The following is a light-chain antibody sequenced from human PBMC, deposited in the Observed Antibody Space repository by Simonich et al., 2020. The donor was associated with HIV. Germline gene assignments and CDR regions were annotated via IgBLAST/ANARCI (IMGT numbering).Light chain of an antibody. Sequence: DIVMTQSPDSLAVSLGERATFNCKSSQSILYSSNNKNYLAWYQPKPGQPPKLLIYWASTRESGVPDRFSGSGSGTDFTLTISSLQAEDVAVYYCQQYYSTPTFGPGTKVDIK. CDR2: WAS. CDR3: QQYYSTPT. V-gene: IGKV4-1*01. CDR1: QSILYSSNNKNY. J-gene: IGKJ3*01.